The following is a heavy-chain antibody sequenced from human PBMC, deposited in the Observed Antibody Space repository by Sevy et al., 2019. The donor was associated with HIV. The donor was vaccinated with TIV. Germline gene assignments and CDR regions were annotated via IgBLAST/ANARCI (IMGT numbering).Heavy chain of an antibody. CDR3: ARLFSCGGDCYYLDY. V-gene: IGHV3-30-3*01. D-gene: IGHD2-21*02. CDR1: GFTFSNYD. J-gene: IGHJ4*02. CDR2: ISHDGNYK. Sequence: GGSLRLSCTASGFTFSNYDMHWVRQAPGNGLDWVAVISHDGNYKSCADSVKDRFSISRDNFKNTLHLQMNSLRVEDTAVYFCARLFSCGGDCYYLDYWGQGALVTVSS.